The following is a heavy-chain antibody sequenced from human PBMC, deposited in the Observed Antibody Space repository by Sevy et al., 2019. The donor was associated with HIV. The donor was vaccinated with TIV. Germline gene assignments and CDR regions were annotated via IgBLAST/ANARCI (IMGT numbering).Heavy chain of an antibody. CDR2: IKENGNEI. CDR1: GFSLSNYW. Sequence: GGSLRLSCAVSGFSLSNYWMTWVRHAPGKGLEWVANIKENGNEIYYVDSVKGRFTISRDNAKNSLYLQMNSLRDEDTAVYYCTRGVYALDIWGQGTMVTVSS. CDR3: TRGVYALDI. V-gene: IGHV3-7*01. J-gene: IGHJ3*02.